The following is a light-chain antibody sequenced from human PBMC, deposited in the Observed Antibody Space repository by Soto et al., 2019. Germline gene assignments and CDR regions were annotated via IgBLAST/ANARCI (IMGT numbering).Light chain of an antibody. Sequence: EIVLTQSPGTLSLSPGERATLSCRASQSVSSSYLAWYQQKPGQAPRLLIYGPCSRATGIPYRFSGSGSGTDFTLTISRLEPEEFAVYYCQQYGSSPLTCGGGTNVEIK. CDR3: QQYGSSPLT. CDR2: GPC. CDR1: QSVSSSY. J-gene: IGKJ4*01. V-gene: IGKV3-20*01.